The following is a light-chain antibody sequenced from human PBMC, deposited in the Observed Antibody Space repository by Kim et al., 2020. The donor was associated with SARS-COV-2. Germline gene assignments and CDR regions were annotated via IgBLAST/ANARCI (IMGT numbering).Light chain of an antibody. V-gene: IGKV3-20*01. CDR1: ESVVGSN. Sequence: SGETATFSCPASESVVGSNLARYHQKPGPAPRLLIFGASSRATGIPDRCSGSGSRTDFTLTISRLEPEDFAVYYCQQFGGSPPLTFGQGTRLEIK. J-gene: IGKJ5*01. CDR2: GAS. CDR3: QQFGGSPPLT.